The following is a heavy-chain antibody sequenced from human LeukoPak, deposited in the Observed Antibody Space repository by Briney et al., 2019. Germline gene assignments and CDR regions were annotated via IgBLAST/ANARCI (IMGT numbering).Heavy chain of an antibody. CDR3: ARSYSSSFHDAFDI. V-gene: IGHV4-61*02. CDR2: LHTSGST. CDR1: GGSISSGNYY. J-gene: IGHJ3*02. Sequence: SQTLSLTCTVSGGSISSGNYYWSWIRQPAGKGLEWIGRLHTSGSTNYNPSLKSRLTISVDKSKNQFSLKLSSVTAADTAVYYCARSYSSSFHDAFDIWGQGTMVTVSS. D-gene: IGHD6-6*01.